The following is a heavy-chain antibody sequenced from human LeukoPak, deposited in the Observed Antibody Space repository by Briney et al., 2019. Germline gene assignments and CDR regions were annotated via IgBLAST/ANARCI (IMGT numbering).Heavy chain of an antibody. J-gene: IGHJ4*02. CDR1: GYSFITYG. V-gene: IGHV1-18*01. D-gene: IGHD3-3*01. CDR3: ARFSKIPRGYTIFGVVPSGGDY. CDR2: INTYNGNA. Sequence: ASVKVSCKASGYSFITYGISWVRQAPGQGLEWMAWINTYNGNAHYAEKFQGRVSLTTDTSTYTSYMELRSLRSDDTAVYYCARFSKIPRGYTIFGVVPSGGDYWGQGTLLTVSS.